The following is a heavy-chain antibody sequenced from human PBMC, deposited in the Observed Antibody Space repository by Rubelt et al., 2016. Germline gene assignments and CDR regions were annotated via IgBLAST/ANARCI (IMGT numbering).Heavy chain of an antibody. J-gene: IGHJ4*02. V-gene: IGHV4-38-2*02. CDR1: GGSISSYY. CDR3: AREGVDTAMVVDY. D-gene: IGHD5-18*01. CDR2: IDHRGST. Sequence: QVQLQESGPGLVKPSETLSLTCTVSGGSISSYYWSWIRQPPGKGLEWIGSIDHRGSTYYNPSLKSRVTISVDTSKNQFSLKLSSVTAADTAVYYCAREGVDTAMVVDYWGQGTLVTVSS.